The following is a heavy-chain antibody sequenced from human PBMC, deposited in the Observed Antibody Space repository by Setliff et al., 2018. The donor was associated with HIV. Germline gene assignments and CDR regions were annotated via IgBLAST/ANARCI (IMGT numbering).Heavy chain of an antibody. CDR2: VRFNGNDK. D-gene: IGHD4-17*01. CDR1: GIIFSNYG. J-gene: IGHJ4*02. CDR3: ARTSSALTTRGEYYFDY. V-gene: IGHV3-30*02. Sequence: GGSLRLSCAASGIIFSNYGMHWVRQAPGKGLEWVAYVRFNGNDKYYRDSVKGRFTISRDNHKKTLSLQMISLRGDDTAVYFCARTSSALTTRGEYYFDYWGQGTLVTVSS.